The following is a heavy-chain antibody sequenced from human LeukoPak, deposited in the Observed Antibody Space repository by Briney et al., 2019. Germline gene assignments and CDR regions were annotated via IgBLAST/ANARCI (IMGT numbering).Heavy chain of an antibody. CDR2: MNPNSGNT. Sequence: ASVNVSCKASVYTFTSYDINWVRQATGRGLEWMGWMNPNSGNTGYAQKFQGRVTMTRNTSISTAYMELSSLRSEDTAVYYCATNRYDFWSATYYYYYYMDVWGKGTTVTVSS. CDR1: VYTFTSYD. D-gene: IGHD3-3*01. J-gene: IGHJ6*03. CDR3: ATNRYDFWSATYYYYYYMDV. V-gene: IGHV1-8*01.